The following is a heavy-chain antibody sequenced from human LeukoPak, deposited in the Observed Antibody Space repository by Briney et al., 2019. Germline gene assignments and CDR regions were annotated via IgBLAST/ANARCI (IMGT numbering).Heavy chain of an antibody. D-gene: IGHD3-10*01. CDR3: ARDHGSGSFNYYYMDV. V-gene: IGHV4-4*07. Sequence: PSETLSLTCSVSGGSISSYYWSWIRQPAGKGLEWIGRIYTSGSTNYNPSLKGRVTMSVDTSKNQFSLKLSSVTAADTAVYYCARDHGSGSFNYYYMDVWGKGTTVTISS. J-gene: IGHJ6*03. CDR1: GGSISSYY. CDR2: IYTSGST.